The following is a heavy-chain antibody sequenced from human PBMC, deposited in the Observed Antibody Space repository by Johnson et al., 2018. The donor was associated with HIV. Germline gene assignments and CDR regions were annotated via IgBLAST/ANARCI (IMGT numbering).Heavy chain of an antibody. V-gene: IGHV3-30*03. CDR3: AREGQEFNDAFDI. CDR2: ISYDGSNK. Sequence: QVQLVESGGGVVRPGGSLRLSCAASGFTFDDYGMTWVRQAPGKGLEWVAVISYDGSNKYYADSVKGRFTISRDNSKNTLYLQMNSLRAEDTAVYYCAREGQEFNDAFDIWGQGTMVTVSS. J-gene: IGHJ3*02. D-gene: IGHD3-10*01. CDR1: GFTFDDYG.